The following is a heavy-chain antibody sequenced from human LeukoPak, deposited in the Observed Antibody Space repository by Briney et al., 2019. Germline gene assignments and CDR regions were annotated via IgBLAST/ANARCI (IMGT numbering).Heavy chain of an antibody. Sequence: PSETLSLTCAVSGYSISSGYYWGWIRQPPGKGLEWIGSIYHSGSTYYNPSLKSRVTISVDTSKNQFSLKLSSVTAADTAVYYCARWDTVRYFDYWGQGTLVTVSS. CDR2: IYHSGST. D-gene: IGHD4-17*01. J-gene: IGHJ4*02. V-gene: IGHV4-38-2*01. CDR1: GYSISSGYY. CDR3: ARWDTVRYFDY.